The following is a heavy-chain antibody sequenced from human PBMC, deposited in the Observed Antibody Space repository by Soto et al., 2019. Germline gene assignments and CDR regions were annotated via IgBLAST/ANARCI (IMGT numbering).Heavy chain of an antibody. D-gene: IGHD5-18*01. CDR1: GGSISSAAYY. CDR3: AREYTYGSNFFDC. J-gene: IGHJ4*02. V-gene: IGHV4-31*03. CDR2: ISHSGST. Sequence: QVQLQESGPGLVKPSQTLSLTCTVSGGSISSAAYYWSWIRQHPGKGLEWIGYISHSGSTYYNPSLKGRVIISVDTSKTQFSLSLTSVTAADTAVYYCAREYTYGSNFFDCWGQGALVTVSS.